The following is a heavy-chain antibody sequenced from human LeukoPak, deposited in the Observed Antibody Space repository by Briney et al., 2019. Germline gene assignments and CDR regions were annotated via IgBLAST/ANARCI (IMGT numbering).Heavy chain of an antibody. D-gene: IGHD3-9*01. J-gene: IGHJ4*02. CDR2: ISAYNGNT. V-gene: IGHV1-18*01. CDR3: ARGRTDILTGYYVDY. Sequence: ASVKVSCKASCYTFTSYGISWVRQAPGQGLEWMGWISAYNGNTNYGQKLQGRVTMTTDTSTSTAYMELRSLRSDDTAVYYCARGRTDILTGYYVDYWGQGTLVTVSS. CDR1: CYTFTSYG.